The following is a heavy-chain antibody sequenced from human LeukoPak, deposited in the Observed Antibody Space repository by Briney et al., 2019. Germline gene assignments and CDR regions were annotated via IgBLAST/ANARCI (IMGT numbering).Heavy chain of an antibody. V-gene: IGHV3-66*02. CDR2: IYRSGSI. D-gene: IGHD6-6*01. CDR3: ARSSGHNMDV. Sequence: AGGSLRLSCAASGFDVSKNYMSWVRQAPGKGLEWVAEIYRSGSILYADSVKGRFTISRDTSKNMVYLQMNNLRGEDAAVYYCARSSGHNMDVWGKGTTVAVSS. CDR1: GFDVSKNY. J-gene: IGHJ6*03.